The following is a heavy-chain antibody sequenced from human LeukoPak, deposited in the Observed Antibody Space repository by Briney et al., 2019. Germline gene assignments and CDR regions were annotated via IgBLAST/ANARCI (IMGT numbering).Heavy chain of an antibody. J-gene: IGHJ4*02. CDR3: ARDTSSLSKYYFDY. Sequence: SQTLSLTCTVSGGSISSGDYYWSWIRQPPGKGLEWTGYIYYSGSTYYNPSLKSRVIISVDKSKNQFSLKLSSVTAADTAVYYCARDTSSLSKYYFDYWGQGSLVTFSS. CDR2: IYYSGST. V-gene: IGHV4-30-4*01. CDR1: GGSISSGDYY. D-gene: IGHD2-2*01.